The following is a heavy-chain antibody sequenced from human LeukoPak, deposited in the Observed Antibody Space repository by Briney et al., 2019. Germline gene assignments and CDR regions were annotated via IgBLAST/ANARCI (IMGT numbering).Heavy chain of an antibody. J-gene: IGHJ4*02. V-gene: IGHV1-2*02. CDR3: ARGGTRGLIVVVTLDY. Sequence: SVKVSCKASGYTFTGYYIHWVRQAPGQGLDWMGWINPNSGGTNYAQKFQGRVTMARDTSISTAYMELSRLRSDETAVYYCARGGTRGLIVVVTLDYWGQGTLVTVSS. CDR2: INPNSGGT. D-gene: IGHD3-22*01. CDR1: GYTFTGYY.